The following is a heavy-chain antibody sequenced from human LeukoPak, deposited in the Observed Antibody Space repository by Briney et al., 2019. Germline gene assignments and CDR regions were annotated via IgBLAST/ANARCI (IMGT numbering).Heavy chain of an antibody. CDR2: ISWNSGSI. CDR1: GFTFDDYA. J-gene: IGHJ3*02. D-gene: IGHD6-19*01. CDR3: AKVFPMGGFYSDSSGWKGAFDI. Sequence: GGSLRLSCAASGFTFDDYAMHWVRQAPGKGLEWVSGISWNSGSIGYADSVKGRFTISRDNAKNSLYLQMNSLRAEDTALYYCAKVFPMGGFYSDSSGWKGAFDIWGQGTMVTVSS. V-gene: IGHV3-9*01.